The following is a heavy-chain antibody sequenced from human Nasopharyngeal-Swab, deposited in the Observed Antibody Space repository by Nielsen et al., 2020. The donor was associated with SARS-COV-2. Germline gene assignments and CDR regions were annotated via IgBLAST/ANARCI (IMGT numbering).Heavy chain of an antibody. J-gene: IGHJ4*02. CDR3: AREAAKGETAIDY. CDR2: ISAYNGNT. CDR1: GYTFTSYG. V-gene: IGHV1-18*01. Sequence: ASVKVSCKASGYTFTSYGISWVRQAPGQGLEWMGWISAYNGNTNYAQKFQGRVTMTRNTSISTAYMELSRLRSDDTAVYYCAREAAKGETAIDYWGQGTLVTVSS. D-gene: IGHD2-21*01.